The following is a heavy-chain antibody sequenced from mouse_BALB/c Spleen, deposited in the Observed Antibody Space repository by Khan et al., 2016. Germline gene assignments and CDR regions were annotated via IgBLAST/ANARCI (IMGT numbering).Heavy chain of an antibody. CDR1: GYTFTSYW. Sequence: QVQLQQSGAELAKPGASVKMSCKASGYTFTSYWMHWVKQRPGQGLEWIGYINPSTGYTEYNQKFKDKATLTADKSSSTAYMQLSSLTSDDSAVYYCMITSAMDYWGQGTSFTVSS. D-gene: IGHD2-4*01. V-gene: IGHV1-7*01. CDR2: INPSTGYT. J-gene: IGHJ4*01. CDR3: MITSAMDY.